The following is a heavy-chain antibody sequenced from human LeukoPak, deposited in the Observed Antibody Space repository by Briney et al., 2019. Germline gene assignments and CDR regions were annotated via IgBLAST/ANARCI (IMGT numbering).Heavy chain of an antibody. CDR1: GFTFDDYA. D-gene: IGHD1-14*01. CDR2: ISWNSGSI. V-gene: IGHV3-9*01. Sequence: GRSLRLSCAASGFTFDDYAMHWVRQAPGKGLEWVSGISWNSGSIGYADSVKGRFTISRDNAKNSLYLQMNSLRAEDTALYYCAKVPEHAPYYFDYWGQGTLVTVSS. J-gene: IGHJ4*02. CDR3: AKVPEHAPYYFDY.